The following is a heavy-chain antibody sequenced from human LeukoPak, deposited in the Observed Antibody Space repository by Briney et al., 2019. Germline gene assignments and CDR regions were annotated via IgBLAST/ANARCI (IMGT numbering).Heavy chain of an antibody. CDR3: ARGKYYYGSGSYYVPYYYYYYMDV. CDR1: GFTVSSNY. D-gene: IGHD3-10*01. J-gene: IGHJ6*03. V-gene: IGHV3-66*01. CDR2: IYSGGST. Sequence: PGGSLRLSCAASGFTVSSNYMSWVRQAPGKGLEWVSIIYSGGSTYYADSVKGRFTISRDNSKNTLYLQMNSLRAEDTAVYYCARGKYYYGSGSYYVPYYYYYYMDVWGKGTTVTVSS.